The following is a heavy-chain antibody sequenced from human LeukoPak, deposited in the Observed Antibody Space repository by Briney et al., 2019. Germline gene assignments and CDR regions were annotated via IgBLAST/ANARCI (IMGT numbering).Heavy chain of an antibody. Sequence: ASVKVSCKASGYTFTGYYMHWVRQAPGQGLEWMGWINPNSGGTNYAQKFQGRVTKTRDTSISTAYMELSRLRSDDTAVYYCARAPGYSSSWDLNWFDPWGQGTLVTVSS. V-gene: IGHV1-2*02. CDR2: INPNSGGT. J-gene: IGHJ5*02. CDR1: GYTFTGYY. CDR3: ARAPGYSSSWDLNWFDP. D-gene: IGHD6-13*01.